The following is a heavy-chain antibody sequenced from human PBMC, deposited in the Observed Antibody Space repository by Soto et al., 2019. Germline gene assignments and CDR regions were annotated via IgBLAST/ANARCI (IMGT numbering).Heavy chain of an antibody. D-gene: IGHD4-17*01. CDR2: IVVGSGNT. V-gene: IGHV1-58*02. CDR3: AADPVSGYHGDYVGALDI. J-gene: IGHJ3*02. CDR1: GFTFTSSA. Sequence: ASVKVSCKASGFTFTSSAMQWVRQARGQRLGWIGWIVVGSGNTNYAQKFQERVTITRDMSTSTAYMELSSLRSDDTAVYYCAADPVSGYHGDYVGALDIWGQGTMVTVSS.